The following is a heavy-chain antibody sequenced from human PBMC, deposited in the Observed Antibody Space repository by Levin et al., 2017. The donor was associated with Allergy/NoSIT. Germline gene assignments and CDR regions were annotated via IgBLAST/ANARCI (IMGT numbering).Heavy chain of an antibody. CDR2: IYYSGST. V-gene: IGHV4-59*08. CDR3: ARALSKIGPDY. D-gene: IGHD2/OR15-2a*01. Sequence: GSLRLSCTVSGGSISSNYWSWIRQPPGKGLEWIGYIYYSGSTNYNPSLKSRVTISVDTSKNQFSLKLSSVTAADTAVYYCARALSKIGPDYWGQGTLVTVSS. CDR1: GGSISSNY. J-gene: IGHJ4*02.